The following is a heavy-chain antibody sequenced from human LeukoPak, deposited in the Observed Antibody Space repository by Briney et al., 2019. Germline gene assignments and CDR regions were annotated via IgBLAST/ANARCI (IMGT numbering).Heavy chain of an antibody. V-gene: IGHV4-31*03. J-gene: IGHJ5*02. CDR2: IHYSGST. D-gene: IGHD4-17*01. CDR1: GASINRGDYY. Sequence: PSQTLSLTCIVSGASINRGDYYWTWIRQHPGRGLEWIGYIHYSGSTYYNPSLKSRVTISGDRSKNQFSLELTSVTAADTAVYYCARDGDYGAHALDPWGQGTLVTVSS. CDR3: ARDGDYGAHALDP.